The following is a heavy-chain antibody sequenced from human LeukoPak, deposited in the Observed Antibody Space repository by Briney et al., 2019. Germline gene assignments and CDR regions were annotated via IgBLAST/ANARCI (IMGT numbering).Heavy chain of an antibody. CDR2: IIPILGIA. D-gene: IGHD5-18*01. Sequence: ASVKVSCKASGGTFSSYAISWVRQAPGQGLEWMGRIIPILGIANYAQKFQGRVTITADKSTSTAYMELSSLRSEDTAVYYCARDTVDTAMVFYYYYGMDVWGQGTTVTVSS. CDR1: GGTFSSYA. CDR3: ARDTVDTAMVFYYYYGMDV. J-gene: IGHJ6*02. V-gene: IGHV1-69*04.